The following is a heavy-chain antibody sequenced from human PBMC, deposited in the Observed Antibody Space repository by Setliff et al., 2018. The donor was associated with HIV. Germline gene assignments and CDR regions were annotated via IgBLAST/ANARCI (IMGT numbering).Heavy chain of an antibody. CDR2: IYGSGST. CDR3: AKRAVQDGTVTSSNWCES. V-gene: IGHV4-4*09. Sequence: SETLSLTCAVSGDSIGTYSWHWLRQPPGKGLEWIGYIYGSGSTGCNPSLTSRVTMSTDTPNNRFALKLISVTAADTAVYYCAKRAVQDGTVTSSNWCESWGQGTLVTVSS. CDR1: GDSIGTYS. J-gene: IGHJ5*01. D-gene: IGHD1-7*01.